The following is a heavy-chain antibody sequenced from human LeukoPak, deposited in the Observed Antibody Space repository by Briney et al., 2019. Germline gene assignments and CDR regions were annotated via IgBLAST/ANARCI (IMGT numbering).Heavy chain of an antibody. J-gene: IGHJ4*02. CDR2: ISSSSNSI. D-gene: IGHD3-22*01. V-gene: IGHV3-21*01. Sequence: GGSLRLSCAASRFTFTSYSMIWVRQAPGKGLEWVSSISSSSNSIYYADSVKGRFTISRDNAKNSLYLQMNSLRAEDTAVYYCARASKYYYDSSGYPLDYWGQGTLVTVSS. CDR3: ARASKYYYDSSGYPLDY. CDR1: RFTFTSYS.